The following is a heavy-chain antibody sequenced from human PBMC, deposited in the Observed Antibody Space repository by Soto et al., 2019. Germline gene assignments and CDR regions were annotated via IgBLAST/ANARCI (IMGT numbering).Heavy chain of an antibody. V-gene: IGHV3-30-3*01. J-gene: IGHJ6*02. D-gene: IGHD2-15*01. Sequence: GGSLRLSCGASAFSFSHYAMHWVRQAPGKGLECVAVISYDGNIKRYADSVKGRFTISRDNSENTLYLQMNSLSPEGTAVYYCARAGYCSGGRCYSPYYYYYGMDVWGQGTTVTVSS. CDR2: ISYDGNIK. CDR3: ARAGYCSGGRCYSPYYYYYGMDV. CDR1: AFSFSHYA.